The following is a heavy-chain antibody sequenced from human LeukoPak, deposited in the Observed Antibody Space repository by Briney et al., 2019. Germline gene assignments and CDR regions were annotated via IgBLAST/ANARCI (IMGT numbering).Heavy chain of an antibody. V-gene: IGHV3-9*01. Sequence: GGSLRLSCAASGFTFDDYAMHWVRQAPGKGLEWVSSISWNSGSIGYADSVKGRFTISRDNAKNSLYLQMNSLRAEDTALYYCAKALTYYYDSSGYCFDYWGQGTLVTVSS. CDR3: AKALTYYYDSSGYCFDY. D-gene: IGHD3-22*01. CDR2: ISWNSGSI. J-gene: IGHJ4*02. CDR1: GFTFDDYA.